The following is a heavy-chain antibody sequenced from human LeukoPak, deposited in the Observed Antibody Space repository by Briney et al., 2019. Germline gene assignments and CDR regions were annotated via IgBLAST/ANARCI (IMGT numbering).Heavy chain of an antibody. D-gene: IGHD2-15*01. CDR2: IKSDGSST. CDR1: GFTFSSYW. Sequence: GGSLRLSWAVSGFTFSSYWMHCVRQGPGKVLVWVSRIKSDGSSTTYADSVNGRLTLSRDNSKDTLYQQLRSLRAEDTAVHYCARGRVVVAAYFVYWGQGTLVTVSS. V-gene: IGHV3-74*03. CDR3: ARGRVVVAAYFVY. J-gene: IGHJ4*02.